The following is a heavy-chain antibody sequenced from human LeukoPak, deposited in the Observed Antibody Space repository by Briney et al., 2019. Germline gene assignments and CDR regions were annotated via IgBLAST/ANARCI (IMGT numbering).Heavy chain of an antibody. Sequence: PSETLSLTCTVSGGSISSYYWSWIRQPPGKGLEWIGYIYYSGSTNYNPSLKSRVTISVDTSRNQFSLKLSSVTAADTAVYYCGRTSRLGELSVDYWGQGTLVTVSS. J-gene: IGHJ4*02. CDR1: GGSISSYY. V-gene: IGHV4-59*01. D-gene: IGHD3-16*02. CDR2: IYYSGST. CDR3: GRTSRLGELSVDY.